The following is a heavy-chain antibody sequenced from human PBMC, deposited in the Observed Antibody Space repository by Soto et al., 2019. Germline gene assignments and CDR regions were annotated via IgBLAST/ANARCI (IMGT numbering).Heavy chain of an antibody. V-gene: IGHV1-8*01. D-gene: IGHD6-13*01. CDR1: GYTFTSYD. CDR3: ARSAASSSDLGY. CDR2: INPNSGNT. J-gene: IGHJ4*02. Sequence: ASVKVSCKASGYTFTSYDINWVRQATGQGLEWMGWINPNSGNTDYAQKFQGRVTMTRNTSMSTAYMELSSLRSEDTAVYYCARSAASSSDLGYWGQGTLVTVSS.